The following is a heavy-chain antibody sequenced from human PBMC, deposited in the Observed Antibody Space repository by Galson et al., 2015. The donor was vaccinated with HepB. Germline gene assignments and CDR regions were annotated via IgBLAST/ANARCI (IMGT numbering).Heavy chain of an antibody. CDR1: GFTFSSYA. J-gene: IGHJ4*02. Sequence: SLRLSCAASGFTFSSYAMSWVRQAPGKGLEWVSAISGSGGSTYYADSVKGRFTISRDNSKNTLYLQMNSLRAEDTAVYYCAKGLGMATKLHYFDYWGQGTLVTVSS. CDR3: AKGLGMATKLHYFDY. D-gene: IGHD5-24*01. CDR2: ISGSGGST. V-gene: IGHV3-23*01.